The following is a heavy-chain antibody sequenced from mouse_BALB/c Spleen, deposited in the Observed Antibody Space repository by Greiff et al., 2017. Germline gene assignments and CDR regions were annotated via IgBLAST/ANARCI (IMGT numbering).Heavy chain of an antibody. CDR1: GFTFSSYG. J-gene: IGHJ4*01. D-gene: IGHD2-1*01. Sequence: EVQGVESGGDLVKPGGSLKLSCAASGFTFSSYGMSWVRQTPDKRLEWVATISSGGSYTYYPDSVKGRFTISRDNAKNTLYLQMSSLKSEDTAMYYCARQRGNYDAMDYWGQGTSVTVSS. CDR2: ISSGGSYT. V-gene: IGHV5-6*01. CDR3: ARQRGNYDAMDY.